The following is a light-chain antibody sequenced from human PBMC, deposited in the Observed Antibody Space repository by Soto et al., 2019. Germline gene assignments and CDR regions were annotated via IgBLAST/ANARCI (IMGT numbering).Light chain of an antibody. Sequence: QLVLTQPPSVSGTPGQRVAISCTGSSSNIGAGYDVHWYQQLPGTAPKLLIYGNTNRPSGVPERFSGSKSGTSASLAITGLQAEDEADYYCQSYDSSRGEVFGGGTKLTVL. CDR2: GNT. J-gene: IGLJ2*01. CDR3: QSYDSSRGEV. CDR1: SSNIGAGYD. V-gene: IGLV1-40*01.